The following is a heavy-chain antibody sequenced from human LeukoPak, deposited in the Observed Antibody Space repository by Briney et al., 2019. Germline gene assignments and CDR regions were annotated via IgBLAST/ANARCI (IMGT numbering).Heavy chain of an antibody. CDR1: GFTFSSYE. J-gene: IGHJ3*02. Sequence: GGSLRLSCAASGFTFSSYEMNWVRRAPGKGLEWVSYISGSGSAIYYADSVKGRFTISRDNAKDSLYLQMNSLRAEDTAVYYCARGGYNYVYAFDIWGQGKMLTASS. CDR2: ISGSGSAI. D-gene: IGHD5-24*01. CDR3: ARGGYNYVYAFDI. V-gene: IGHV3-48*03.